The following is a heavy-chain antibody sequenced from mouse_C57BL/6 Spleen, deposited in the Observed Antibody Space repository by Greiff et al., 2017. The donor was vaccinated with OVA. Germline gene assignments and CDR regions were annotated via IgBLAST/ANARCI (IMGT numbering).Heavy chain of an antibody. V-gene: IGHV1-55*01. CDR1: GYTFTSYW. Sequence: QVQLQQPGAELVKPGASVKMSCKASGYTFTSYWITWVKQRPGQGLEWIGDIYPGSGSTNYNEKFKSKATLTVDTSSSTAYMQLSSLTSEDSAVYYCAISIYYYGSSYFSFAYWGQGTLVTVSA. D-gene: IGHD1-1*01. CDR2: IYPGSGST. CDR3: AISIYYYGSSYFSFAY. J-gene: IGHJ3*01.